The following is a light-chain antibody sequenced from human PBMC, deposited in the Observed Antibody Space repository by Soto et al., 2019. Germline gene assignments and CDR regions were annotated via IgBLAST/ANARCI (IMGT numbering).Light chain of an antibody. CDR2: DAS. Sequence: DIHMTHSPSTLSSSVGDRVTITCRASHSISSWLALYQQKPGKAPKLLIYDASSLESGVPSRFSGSGSGTEFTLTISSLQPDDFATYYCQQYNSYPWTFGQGTKVDIK. J-gene: IGKJ1*01. V-gene: IGKV1-5*01. CDR3: QQYNSYPWT. CDR1: HSISSW.